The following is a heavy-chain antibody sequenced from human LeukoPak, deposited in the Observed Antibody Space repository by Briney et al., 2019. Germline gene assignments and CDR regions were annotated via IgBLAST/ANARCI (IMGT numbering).Heavy chain of an antibody. J-gene: IGHJ4*02. V-gene: IGHV1-2*02. CDR1: GYTFTGYY. CDR3: ARSSSGWGRYFDY. Sequence: ASVTVSCKASGYTFTGYYMHWVRQAPGQGLEWMGWINPNSGGTNYAQKFQGRVTMTRDTSISTAYMELSRLTSDDTAVYYCARSSSGWGRYFDYWGQGALVTVSS. CDR2: INPNSGGT. D-gene: IGHD6-19*01.